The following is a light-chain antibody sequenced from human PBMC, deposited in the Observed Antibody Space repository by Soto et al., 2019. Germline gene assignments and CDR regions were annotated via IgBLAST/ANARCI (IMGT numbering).Light chain of an antibody. CDR2: GAS. Sequence: EIVMTQSPATLSVSPGERPTLSCRASQSVSNNLAWYQQKPGPAPRLLIYGASTRATGIPTRFSGSGSGTEFTLTISSLQSEDFAVYYCQQYDNWQGTFGQGTKLEIK. J-gene: IGKJ2*01. CDR1: QSVSNN. V-gene: IGKV3-15*01. CDR3: QQYDNWQGT.